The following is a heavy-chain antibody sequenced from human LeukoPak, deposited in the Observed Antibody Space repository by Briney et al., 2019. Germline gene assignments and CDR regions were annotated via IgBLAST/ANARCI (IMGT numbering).Heavy chain of an antibody. J-gene: IGHJ4*02. CDR1: GGSISSYY. CDR2: IYYSRST. Sequence: SSETLSLTCSVSGGSISSYYWSWIRQPPGKGLEWIGYIYYSRSTHYNPSLKSRVTISVDTSKNQFSLKLSSVTAADTAVYYCARVRYYDILTGYYGDGYFDYWGQGTLVTVSS. CDR3: ARVRYYDILTGYYGDGYFDY. V-gene: IGHV4-59*01. D-gene: IGHD3-9*01.